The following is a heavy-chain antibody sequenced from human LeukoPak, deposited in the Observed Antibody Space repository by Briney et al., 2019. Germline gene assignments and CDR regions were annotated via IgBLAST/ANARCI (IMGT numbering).Heavy chain of an antibody. D-gene: IGHD6-19*01. CDR3: AREVQYTSGWTFDY. J-gene: IGHJ4*02. CDR2: ISYDGSNK. CDR1: GFAFSSYA. Sequence: GGSLRLSCAASGFAFSSYAIHWVRQAPGKGLEWVAGISYDGSNKYYADSVKARFTISRDNSKNTLYLQMNSLRAEDTAVYYCAREVQYTSGWTFDYWGQGTLVTVSS. V-gene: IGHV3-30-3*01.